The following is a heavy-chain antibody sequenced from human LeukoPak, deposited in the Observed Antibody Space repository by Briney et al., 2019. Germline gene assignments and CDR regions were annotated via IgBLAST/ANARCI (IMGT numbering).Heavy chain of an antibody. CDR2: IMQDGSEK. Sequence: GGSLRLSCAASGFTFSNYWMSWVRQAPGKGLEWVANIMQDGSEKYYVDSVKGRFTISRDNAKNSLYLQMNSLRAEDTAVYYCARRYCGGDCHSPHFDYWGQGTLVTVSS. J-gene: IGHJ4*02. CDR1: GFTFSNYW. CDR3: ARRYCGGDCHSPHFDY. V-gene: IGHV3-7*01. D-gene: IGHD2-21*02.